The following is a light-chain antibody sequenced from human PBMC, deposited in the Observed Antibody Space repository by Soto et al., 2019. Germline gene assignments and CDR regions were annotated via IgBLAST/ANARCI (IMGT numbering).Light chain of an antibody. J-gene: IGKJ1*01. CDR1: QSLLHSKGYNY. V-gene: IGKV2-29*03. CDR3: MQAIDIPWT. CDR2: EVS. Sequence: DIVMTQSPLSLPVTPGEPASISCRSSQSLLHSKGYNYLDWYLQTPGQSPQLLIYEVSNRFSGVPERFSGSGSRTDFTLKISRVEADDVGIYYCMQAIDIPWTFGQGTKVDIK.